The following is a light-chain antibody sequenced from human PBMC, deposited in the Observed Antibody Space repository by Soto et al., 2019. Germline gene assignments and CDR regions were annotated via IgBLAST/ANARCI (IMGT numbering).Light chain of an antibody. J-gene: IGKJ4*01. CDR2: GAS. Sequence: EVVMTQSPATLSVSPGERATLSCRASQSVGNNLAWYQQKPGQPPRLLIYGASTRATGIPARFSGSGSGTEFTLTISSLQSEDLAVYYCQQYNTWSLFGGGTKLEIK. V-gene: IGKV3D-15*01. CDR1: QSVGNN. CDR3: QQYNTWSL.